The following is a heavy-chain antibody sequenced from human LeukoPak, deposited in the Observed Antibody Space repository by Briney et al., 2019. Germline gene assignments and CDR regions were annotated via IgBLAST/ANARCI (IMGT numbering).Heavy chain of an antibody. CDR1: GGSISSYY. CDR3: ARTVYYDFWSGYYVYYYYMDV. Sequence: TSETLSLTCTVSGGSISSYYWSWIRQPPGKGLEWIGYIYYSGSTNYNPSLKSRVTISVDTSKNQFSLKLSSVTAADTAVYYCARTVYYDFWSGYYVYYYYMDVWGKGTTVTVSS. V-gene: IGHV4-59*12. J-gene: IGHJ6*03. CDR2: IYYSGST. D-gene: IGHD3-3*01.